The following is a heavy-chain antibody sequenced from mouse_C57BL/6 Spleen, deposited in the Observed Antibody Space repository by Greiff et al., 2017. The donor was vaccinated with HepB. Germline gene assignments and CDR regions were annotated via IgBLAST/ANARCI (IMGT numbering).Heavy chain of an antibody. Sequence: QVQLQQSGAELVRPGASVTLSCKASGFTFTDYEMHWVKQTPVNGLAWIGAIDPETGGTAYNQKFKGKAILTADKSSSTAYMELRSLTSEDSAVYYCTRDSLLYFDVWGTGTTVTVSS. CDR2: IDPETGGT. V-gene: IGHV1-15*01. CDR3: TRDSLLYFDV. J-gene: IGHJ1*03. D-gene: IGHD1-1*01. CDR1: GFTFTDYE.